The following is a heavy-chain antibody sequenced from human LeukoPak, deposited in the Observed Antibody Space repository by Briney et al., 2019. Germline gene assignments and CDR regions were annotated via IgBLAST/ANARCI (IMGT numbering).Heavy chain of an antibody. Sequence: PGGSLRLSCAASGFTFSNFAMNWVRQAPGRGLEWVASMSGSGSTIYYAGSVKGRFTIVRDNANDSLYLDMNSLRDEDTAVYYCARVRVGNYLDYWGQGTLVTVSS. V-gene: IGHV3-48*02. J-gene: IGHJ4*02. CDR1: GFTFSNFA. D-gene: IGHD3-10*01. CDR3: ARVRVGNYLDY. CDR2: MSGSGSTI.